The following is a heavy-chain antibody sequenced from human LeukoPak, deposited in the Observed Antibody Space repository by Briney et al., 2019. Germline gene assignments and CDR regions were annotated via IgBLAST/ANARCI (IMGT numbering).Heavy chain of an antibody. J-gene: IGHJ4*02. V-gene: IGHV3-23*01. CDR1: GFTFTTYA. Sequence: PGGSLRLSCAASGFTFTTYAMSWVRQAPGKGLEWVSVISNSGGTTYYADSVKGRFTVSRDNSKNTLYLQMNSLRAEDTAVYYCAKSPSTIFGVVEWGQGTLVTVSS. D-gene: IGHD3-3*01. CDR2: ISNSGGTT. CDR3: AKSPSTIFGVVE.